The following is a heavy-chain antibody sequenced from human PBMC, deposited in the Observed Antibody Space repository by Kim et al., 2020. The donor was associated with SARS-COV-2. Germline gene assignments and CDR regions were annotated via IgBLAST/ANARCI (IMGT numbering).Heavy chain of an antibody. Sequence: VKGRFTLTRDNTKNTLYLQINSLRAEDTAVYYCATTTSGWIFDYWGQGTMVTVSS. J-gene: IGHJ4*02. CDR3: ATTTSGWIFDY. D-gene: IGHD6-19*01. V-gene: IGHV3-23*03.